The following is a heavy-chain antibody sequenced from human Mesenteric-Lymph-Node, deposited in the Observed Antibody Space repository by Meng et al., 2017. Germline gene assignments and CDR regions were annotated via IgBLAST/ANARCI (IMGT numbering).Heavy chain of an antibody. CDR1: GGSISIRTW. V-gene: IGHV4-4*02. J-gene: IGHJ4*02. Sequence: QRQLQGAGPGLVKPSGTLSLTCAVSGGSISIRTWWSWVRQPPGKGLEWIGEIYHSGGTNYNPSLRGRVTISLDKSKNQFSLTLRSVTAADTAVYYCARDPYATGWAGWGQGTLVTVSS. CDR2: IYHSGGT. D-gene: IGHD6-19*01. CDR3: ARDPYATGWAG.